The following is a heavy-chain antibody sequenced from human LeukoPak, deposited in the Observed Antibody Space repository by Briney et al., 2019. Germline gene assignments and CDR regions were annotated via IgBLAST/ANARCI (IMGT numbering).Heavy chain of an antibody. D-gene: IGHD3-16*01. Sequence: PSETLSLTCTVFGGSVSRGSYYWSWIRQPPGKGLEWLGYISYSGSTNYNPSLKSRVTISADTSKNQFSLKLSSVTAADTAVYYCARGGQLWPRDDYWGQGTLVTVSS. CDR1: GGSVSRGSYY. J-gene: IGHJ4*02. CDR2: ISYSGST. V-gene: IGHV4-61*01. CDR3: ARGGQLWPRDDY.